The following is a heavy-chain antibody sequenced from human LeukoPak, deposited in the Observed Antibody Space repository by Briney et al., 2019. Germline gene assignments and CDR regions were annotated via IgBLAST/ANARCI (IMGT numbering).Heavy chain of an antibody. CDR2: IYYSGNT. J-gene: IGHJ3*02. CDR1: GGSFSGYY. V-gene: IGHV4-34*01. CDR3: ARRGGSYYESRAFDI. Sequence: SETLSLTCAVYGGSFSGYYWSWIRQPPGKGLEWIGSIYYSGNTYYNPSLKSRVTISVDTSKNQFSLKLSSVTAADTAVYYCARRGGSYYESRAFDIWGQGTMVTVSS. D-gene: IGHD1-26*01.